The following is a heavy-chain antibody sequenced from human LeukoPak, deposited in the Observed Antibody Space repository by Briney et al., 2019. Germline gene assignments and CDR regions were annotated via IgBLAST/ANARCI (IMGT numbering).Heavy chain of an antibody. Sequence: SGTLSLTCAVSGGSISSTNWWSCVRQPPGKGLEWIGEINHSGSTNYNPSLKSRVTLSVDKSNNQFSLKLSSVTAADTAIYYCARARKENYYDSSGRWFDRWGQGTLVTVSS. J-gene: IGHJ5*02. CDR1: GGSISSTNW. CDR2: INHSGST. D-gene: IGHD3-22*01. CDR3: ARARKENYYDSSGRWFDR. V-gene: IGHV4-4*02.